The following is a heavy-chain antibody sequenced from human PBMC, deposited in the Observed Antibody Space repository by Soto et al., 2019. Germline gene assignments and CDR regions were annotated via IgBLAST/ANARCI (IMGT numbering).Heavy chain of an antibody. Sequence: GGSLRLSCAASGFTFSNAWMSWVRQAPGKGLEWVGRTKRKTDGGTTDYAAPVKGRFTISRDDSKNTLYLQMNSLKTEDTAVYYCTDDGPNYWGQGTLVTVSS. CDR1: GFTFSNAW. CDR2: TKRKTDGGTT. D-gene: IGHD3-16*01. V-gene: IGHV3-15*01. J-gene: IGHJ4*02. CDR3: TDDGPNY.